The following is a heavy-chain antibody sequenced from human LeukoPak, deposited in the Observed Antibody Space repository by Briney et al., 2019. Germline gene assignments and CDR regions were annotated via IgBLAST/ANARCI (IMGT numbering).Heavy chain of an antibody. J-gene: IGHJ6*02. V-gene: IGHV1-18*01. CDR2: ISGYNGNT. Sequence: ASVKVSCKASGYTFTSYGISWVRQAPGQGLEWMGWISGYNGNTNYAQKLQGRVTMTTDTSTSTAYMELRSLRSDDTAVYYCAKEQESGIYGMDVWGQRTTVTVSS. CDR3: AKEQESGIYGMDV. D-gene: IGHD3-10*01. CDR1: GYTFTSYG.